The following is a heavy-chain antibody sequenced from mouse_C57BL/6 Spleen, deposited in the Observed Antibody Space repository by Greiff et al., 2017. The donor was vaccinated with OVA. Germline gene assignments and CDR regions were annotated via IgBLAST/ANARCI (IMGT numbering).Heavy chain of an antibody. Sequence: QVQLQQSGPELVKPGASVKISCKASCYAFSSSWMNWVKQRPGKGLEWIGRIYPGDGDTNYNGKFKGKATLTADKSSSTAYMQLSSLTSEDSAVYFCARDGNSYYAMDYWGQGTSVTVSS. J-gene: IGHJ4*01. D-gene: IGHD2-1*01. CDR1: CYAFSSSW. CDR2: IYPGDGDT. CDR3: ARDGNSYYAMDY. V-gene: IGHV1-82*01.